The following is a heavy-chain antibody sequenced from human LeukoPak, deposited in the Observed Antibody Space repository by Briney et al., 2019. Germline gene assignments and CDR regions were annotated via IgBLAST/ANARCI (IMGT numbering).Heavy chain of an antibody. V-gene: IGHV3-23*01. J-gene: IGHJ4*02. Sequence: GESLRLSCAASGFTFSSYAMSWVRQAPGKGLEWVSAISGSGGSTYYADSVKGRFTISRDNSKNTLYLQMNGLRAEDTAVYYCAKEQSAHYYDSSGRYFDYWGQGTLVTVSS. CDR3: AKEQSAHYYDSSGRYFDY. CDR2: ISGSGGST. CDR1: GFTFSSYA. D-gene: IGHD3-22*01.